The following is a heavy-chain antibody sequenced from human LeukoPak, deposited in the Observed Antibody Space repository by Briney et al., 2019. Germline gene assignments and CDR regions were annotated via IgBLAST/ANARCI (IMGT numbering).Heavy chain of an antibody. CDR2: ISHSGST. Sequence: SETLSLTCEVSGASLSGYYWSWIRQAPGKGLEWIGEISHSGSTNYNPSLKSRVTISAHTSKNQFSLKLSSVIGADTAVYFCARNGWGSGSYWFYWGQGTLVTVSA. CDR3: ARNGWGSGSYWFY. V-gene: IGHV4-34*01. D-gene: IGHD3-10*01. J-gene: IGHJ4*02. CDR1: GASLSGYY.